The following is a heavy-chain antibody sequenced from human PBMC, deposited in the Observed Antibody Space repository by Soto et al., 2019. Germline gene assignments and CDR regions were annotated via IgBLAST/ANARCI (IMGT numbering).Heavy chain of an antibody. Sequence: GGSLRLSCAASGFSFSDYGMHWVRQAPGKGLEWVAVIWYDGSEKYYADSVKGRFTISRDNSKNTLYLQMNSLRVEDTALYYCARQSLGNIRLRGFDYWGQGALVTVSS. CDR2: IWYDGSEK. D-gene: IGHD1-1*01. V-gene: IGHV3-33*01. CDR3: ARQSLGNIRLRGFDY. J-gene: IGHJ4*02. CDR1: GFSFSDYG.